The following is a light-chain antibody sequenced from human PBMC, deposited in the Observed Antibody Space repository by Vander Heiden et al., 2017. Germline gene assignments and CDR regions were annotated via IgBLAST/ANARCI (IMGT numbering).Light chain of an antibody. CDR2: LGS. CDR3: MQALQTPWT. J-gene: IGKJ2*02. Sequence: IVMTQSPLSLPVTPGEPASTSCRSSQSLLHSNGYNYLDWYLQKPGQSPQLLIYLGSNRASGVPDRFSGSGSGTDFTLKISRVEAEDVGVYYCMQALQTPWTFGQGTKLEIK. CDR1: QSLLHSNGYNY. V-gene: IGKV2-28*01.